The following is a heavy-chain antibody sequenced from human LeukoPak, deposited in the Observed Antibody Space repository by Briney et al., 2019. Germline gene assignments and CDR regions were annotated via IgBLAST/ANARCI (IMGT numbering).Heavy chain of an antibody. D-gene: IGHD3-10*01. V-gene: IGHV3-30*14. CDR2: ISYDGSNK. CDR1: GFTFSSYA. J-gene: IGHJ4*02. CDR3: ARERPGSRVLDY. Sequence: GGSLRLSCAASGFTFSSYAMHWVRQAPGKGLEWVAVISYDGSNKYYADSVKGRFILSSDNSKNMLYLQMNSLRVEDTAVYYCARERPGSRVLDYWGQGTVVTVSS.